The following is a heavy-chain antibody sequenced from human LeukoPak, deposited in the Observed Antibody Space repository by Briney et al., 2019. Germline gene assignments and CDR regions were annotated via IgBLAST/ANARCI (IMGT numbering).Heavy chain of an antibody. CDR2: IRYDGSNK. CDR1: GFTFSSYG. Sequence: GRSLRLSCAASGFTFSSYGMHWVRQAPGKGLEWVAFIRYDGSNKYYADSVKGRFTISRDNSKNTLYLQMNSLRAEDTAVYYCAKAYGTMIVVVNNYFDYWGQGTLVTVSS. J-gene: IGHJ4*02. CDR3: AKAYGTMIVVVNNYFDY. D-gene: IGHD3-22*01. V-gene: IGHV3-30*02.